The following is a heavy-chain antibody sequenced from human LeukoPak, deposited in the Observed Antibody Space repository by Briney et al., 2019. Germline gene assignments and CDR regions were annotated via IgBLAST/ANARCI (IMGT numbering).Heavy chain of an antibody. D-gene: IGHD4-17*01. J-gene: IGHJ5*02. CDR2: INHSGST. CDR3: ARGDYGDYAGRWFDP. V-gene: IGHV4-34*01. CDR1: GGSFSGYY. Sequence: SETLSLTCAVYGGSFSGYYWSWIRQPPGKGLEWIGEINHSGSTNYNPSLKSRVTISVDTSKNQFSLKLSSVTAADTAVYYCARGDYGDYAGRWFDPWGQGTLVTVSS.